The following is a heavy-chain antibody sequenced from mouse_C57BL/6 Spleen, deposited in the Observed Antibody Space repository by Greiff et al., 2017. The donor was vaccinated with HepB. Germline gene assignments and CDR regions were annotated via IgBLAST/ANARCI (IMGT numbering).Heavy chain of an antibody. CDR1: GYTFTSYW. CDR3: VRDYDYVNWYFDV. Sequence: QVQLQQPGAELVKPGASVKLSCKASGYTFTSYWMHWVKQRPGQGLEWIGMIHPNSGSTNYNEKFKSKATLTVDKSTSTAYMQLSSLTSEDSAVYYCVRDYDYVNWYFDVWGTGTTVTVSS. D-gene: IGHD2-4*01. V-gene: IGHV1-64*01. J-gene: IGHJ1*03. CDR2: IHPNSGST.